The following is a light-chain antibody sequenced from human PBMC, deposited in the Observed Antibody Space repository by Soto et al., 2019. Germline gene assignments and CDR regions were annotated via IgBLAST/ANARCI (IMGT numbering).Light chain of an antibody. V-gene: IGKV1-5*03. CDR2: KAS. CDR1: QSISSW. J-gene: IGKJ1*01. CDR3: QQYSTYQWT. Sequence: DIQMTQSPSSLSAFVGDRVTITCRASQSISSWLAWYQQKPGKAPKLLIYKASGLESGVPSRFSGSGSGTEFTLTISSLQPDDFATYYCQQYSTYQWTFGQGTKVEIK.